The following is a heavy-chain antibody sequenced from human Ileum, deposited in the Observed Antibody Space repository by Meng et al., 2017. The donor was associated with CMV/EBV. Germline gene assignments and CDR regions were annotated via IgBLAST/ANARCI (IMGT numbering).Heavy chain of an antibody. CDR3: ARDPRNWGLTP. J-gene: IGHJ5*02. V-gene: IGHV3-30*02. Sequence: GESLKISCVASGFTFSNYGMHWVRQAPGKGLEWVAIIWNDGSHKYYADSVKGRFTISRDNSKNTMSLQMNSLRAEDTAVYYCARDPRNWGLTPWGQGTLVTVSS. CDR1: GFTFSNYG. CDR2: IWNDGSHK. D-gene: IGHD7-27*01.